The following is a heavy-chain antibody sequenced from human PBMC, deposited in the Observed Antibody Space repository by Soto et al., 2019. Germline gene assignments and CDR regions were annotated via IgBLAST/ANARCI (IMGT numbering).Heavy chain of an antibody. CDR2: ISDDGSKK. CDR3: AGERETSSWFLSGFEY. V-gene: IGHV3-30-3*01. CDR1: GLTFTRHA. J-gene: IGHJ4*02. Sequence: QVQLVESGGGVVQPGRSLRLSCSTSGLTFTRHAMHWVRQVPGKGLEWVAAISDDGSKKHYVDSVKGRFSISRDKSRNTVYLQINSLRVEDTAVYFCAGERETSSWFLSGFEYWGQGTLVTVSS. D-gene: IGHD6-13*01.